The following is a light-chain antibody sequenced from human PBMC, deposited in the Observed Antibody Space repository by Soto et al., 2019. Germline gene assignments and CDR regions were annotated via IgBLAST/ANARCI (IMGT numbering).Light chain of an antibody. CDR3: QQFNTWPRDT. V-gene: IGKV3D-15*03. CDR2: GAS. J-gene: IGKJ1*01. Sequence: DIVMTQSPVTLAVSPGERATLSCRASQSISGNLAWYQQKPGQAPRLLIYGASIRATGVPARFSGGGSGTDFTLTISILQSEDFAVYYCQQFNTWPRDTFGQGTRVEIK. CDR1: QSISGN.